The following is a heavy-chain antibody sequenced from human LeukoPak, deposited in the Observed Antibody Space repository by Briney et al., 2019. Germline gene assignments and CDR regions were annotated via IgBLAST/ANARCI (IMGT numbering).Heavy chain of an antibody. V-gene: IGHV3-7*01. CDR2: IKQDGSEK. J-gene: IGHJ4*02. CDR3: ARGAGGRYPFDY. Sequence: PGGSLRLSCAVSGFTFSSYWMRWVRQAPGKGLEWVANIKQDGSEKYYVDSVKGRFTISRDNAKTSLYLQMNSLRAEDTAVYYCARGAGGRYPFDYWGQGTLVTVSS. CDR1: GFTFSSYW. D-gene: IGHD1-26*01.